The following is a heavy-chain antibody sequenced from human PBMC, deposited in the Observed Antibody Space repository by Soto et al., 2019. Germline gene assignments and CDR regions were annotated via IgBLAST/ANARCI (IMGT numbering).Heavy chain of an antibody. J-gene: IGHJ5*02. CDR1: GGTFSSYA. V-gene: IGHV1-69*13. CDR3: ARDMAASGSYPGVDWFDP. D-gene: IGHD1-26*01. Sequence: SVKVSCNASGGTFSSYAISWVRQAPGQGLEWMGGIIPIFGTANYAQKFQGRVTITADESTSTAYMELSSLRSEDTAVYYCARDMAASGSYPGVDWFDPWGQGTLVTVSS. CDR2: IIPIFGTA.